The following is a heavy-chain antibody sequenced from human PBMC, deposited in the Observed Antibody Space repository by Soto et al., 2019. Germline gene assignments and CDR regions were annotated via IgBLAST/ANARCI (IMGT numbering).Heavy chain of an antibody. D-gene: IGHD2-2*01. CDR1: GYTFTSYA. CDR2: INAGNGNT. Sequence: ASVKVSCKASGYTFTSYAMHWVRQAPGQRLEWMGWINAGNGNTKYSQKFKGRVTITRNTSASTANMKRSSLRSKNTAVNNYTILGTWLLVVVPAANDYYGMDVWGQGTTVTVSS. V-gene: IGHV1-3*01. J-gene: IGHJ6*02. CDR3: TILGTWLLVVVPAANDYYGMDV.